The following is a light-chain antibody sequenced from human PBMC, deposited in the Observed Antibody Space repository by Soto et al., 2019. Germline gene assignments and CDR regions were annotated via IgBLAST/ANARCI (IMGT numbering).Light chain of an antibody. CDR3: QQYNSYPYT. CDR2: DAS. V-gene: IGKV1-5*01. CDR1: QSISSW. Sequence: DIQVTQSPSTLSASVGDRVTITCRASQSISSWLAWYQQKPGKAPKLLIYDASSLDSRVPSRFSGSGSGTEFTLTISSLQPDDFATYYCQQYNSYPYTFGQGTKVDIK. J-gene: IGKJ2*01.